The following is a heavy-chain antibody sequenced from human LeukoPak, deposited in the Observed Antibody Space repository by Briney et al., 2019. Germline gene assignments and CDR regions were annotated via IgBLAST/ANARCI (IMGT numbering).Heavy chain of an antibody. J-gene: IGHJ4*02. CDR2: INHSGST. CDR3: ARAGYGSGLGVY. V-gene: IGHV4-34*01. D-gene: IGHD3-10*01. Sequence: GSLRLSCAASGLTFNNYWMNWVRQAPGKGLEWIGEINHSGSTNYNPSLKSRVTISVDTSKNQFSLKLSSVTAADTAVYYCARAGYGSGLGVYWGQGTLVTVSS. CDR1: GLTFNNYW.